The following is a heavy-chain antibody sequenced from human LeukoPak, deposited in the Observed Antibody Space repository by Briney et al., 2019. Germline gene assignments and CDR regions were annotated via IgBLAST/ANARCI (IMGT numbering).Heavy chain of an antibody. Sequence: GASVKVSCKASGYTFTSCYMHWVRQAPGQGLEWMGIINTSGGSTSYAQKFQGRVTMTRDTSTSTVYMELSSLRSEDTAVYYCARDLFERTSIAARPSYYYGMDVWGQGTTVTVSS. CDR3: ARDLFERTSIAARPSYYYGMDV. J-gene: IGHJ6*02. D-gene: IGHD6-6*01. V-gene: IGHV1-46*01. CDR1: GYTFTSCY. CDR2: INTSGGST.